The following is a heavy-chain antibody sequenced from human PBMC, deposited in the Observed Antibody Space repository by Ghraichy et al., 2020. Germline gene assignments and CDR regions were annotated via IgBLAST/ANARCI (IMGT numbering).Heavy chain of an antibody. V-gene: IGHV1-3*01. CDR3: ASGNPGDCTGGVCYNYYYYGMDV. CDR2: INAGNGNT. CDR1: GYTFTSYA. D-gene: IGHD2-8*02. J-gene: IGHJ6*02. Sequence: ASVKVSCKASGYTFTSYAMHWVRQAPGQRLEWMGWINAGNGNTKYSQKFQGRVTITRDTSASTAYMELSSLRSEDTAVYYCASGNPGDCTGGVCYNYYYYGMDVWGQGTTVTVSS.